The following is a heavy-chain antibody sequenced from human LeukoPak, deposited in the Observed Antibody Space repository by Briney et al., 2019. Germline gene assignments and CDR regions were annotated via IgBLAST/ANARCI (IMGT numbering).Heavy chain of an antibody. CDR1: GGSFSGYS. D-gene: IGHD6-13*01. J-gene: IGHJ4*02. CDR2: INHSGST. V-gene: IGHV4-34*01. CDR3: ANRPGIAAAVTY. Sequence: SETLSLTCAVYGGSFSGYSWSWIRQPPGKGLEWIGEINHSGSTNYNPSLKSRVTISVDTSKNQFSLKLSSVTAADTAVYYCANRPGIAAAVTYWGQGTLVTVSS.